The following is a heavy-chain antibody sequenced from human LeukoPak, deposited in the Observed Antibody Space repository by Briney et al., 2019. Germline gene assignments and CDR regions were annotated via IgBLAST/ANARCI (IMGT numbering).Heavy chain of an antibody. CDR3: ARAKLLWFGEHTYFDY. V-gene: IGHV1-2*02. Sequence: ASVKVSCKASGYTFTSYDINRVRQATGQGLEWMGWINPNSGGTNYAQKFQGRVTMTRDTSIGTAYMELSRLRSDDTAVYYCARAKLLWFGEHTYFDYWGQGTLVTVSS. D-gene: IGHD3-10*01. J-gene: IGHJ4*02. CDR2: INPNSGGT. CDR1: GYTFTSYD.